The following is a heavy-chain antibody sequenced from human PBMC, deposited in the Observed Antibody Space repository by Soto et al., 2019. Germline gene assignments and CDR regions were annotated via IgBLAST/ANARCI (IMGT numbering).Heavy chain of an antibody. D-gene: IGHD6-19*01. J-gene: IGHJ4*01. CDR2: INAGNGNT. Sequence: GASVKVSCKASGYTFTSYAMHWVRQAPGQRLEWKGWINAGNGNTKYSQKFQGRVTIARDTSASTAYMELSSLRSEDTAVYYCARGRTSMYSSGWFYDYWGHGTLVTVSS. CDR3: ARGRTSMYSSGWFYDY. V-gene: IGHV1-3*01. CDR1: GYTFTSYA.